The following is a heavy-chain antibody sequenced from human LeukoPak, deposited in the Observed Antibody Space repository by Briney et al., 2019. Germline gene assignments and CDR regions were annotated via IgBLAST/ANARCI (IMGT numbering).Heavy chain of an antibody. CDR2: ISYDGSNK. V-gene: IGHV3-30-3*01. D-gene: IGHD5-18*01. CDR1: GFTFSSYA. CDR3: AGQLRYYNFDY. J-gene: IGHJ4*02. Sequence: GGSLRLSCAASGFTFSSYAMHWVRQAPGKGLEWVAVISYDGSNKYYADSVKGRFTISRDNSKNTLYLQMNSLRAEDTAVYYCAGQLRYYNFDYWGQGTLVTVSS.